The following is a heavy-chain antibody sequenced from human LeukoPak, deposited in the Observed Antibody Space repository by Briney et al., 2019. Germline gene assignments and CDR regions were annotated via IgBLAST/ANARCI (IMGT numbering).Heavy chain of an antibody. V-gene: IGHV1-2*06. CDR2: INPNSGDT. J-gene: IGHJ4*02. D-gene: IGHD2-21*02. CDR3: ARDYCGGDCFPDY. CDR1: GYTFTGYY. Sequence: ASVKVSCKASGYTFTGYYVHWVRQAPGQGLEWMGRINPNSGDTNYAQKFQGRVTMTRDTTISTAYMELSRLRSDDTAVYYCARDYCGGDCFPDYWGQGTLVTVSS.